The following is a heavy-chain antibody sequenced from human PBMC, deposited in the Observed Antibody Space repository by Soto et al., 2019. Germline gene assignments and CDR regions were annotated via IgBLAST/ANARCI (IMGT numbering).Heavy chain of an antibody. Sequence: SETLSLTCTVSGASISGFYWSWIRKSAGKGLEWIGRIYATGTTDYNPSLKSRVMMSVDTSKKQFSLKLRSVTAADTAVYYCVRYGTRPIGDWLDPRGE. V-gene: IGHV4-4*07. CDR1: GASISGFY. D-gene: IGHD1-1*01. CDR2: IYATGTT. J-gene: IGHJ5*02. CDR3: VRYGTRPIGDWLDP.